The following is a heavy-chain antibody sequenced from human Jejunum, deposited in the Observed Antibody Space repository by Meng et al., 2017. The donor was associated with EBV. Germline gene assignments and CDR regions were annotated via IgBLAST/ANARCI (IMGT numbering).Heavy chain of an antibody. CDR1: GYSFTSYW. D-gene: IGHD3-22*01. Sequence: EVQRVQSGAEVKNPGESLKLLWKGSGYSFTSYWIGWVRQMPGKGLEWMGIIHPSDSDAIYSPSFQGQVTISADKSINTAYLQWSSLKASDTAMYYCARPHYYDTSGPFDYWGQGTLVTVSS. V-gene: IGHV5-51*01. J-gene: IGHJ4*02. CDR3: ARPHYYDTSGPFDY. CDR2: IHPSDSDA.